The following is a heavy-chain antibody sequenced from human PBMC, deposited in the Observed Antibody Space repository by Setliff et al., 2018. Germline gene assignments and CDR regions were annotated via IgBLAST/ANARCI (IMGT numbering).Heavy chain of an antibody. CDR3: AXVYAYSYGFDS. CDR1: GFTFSGYS. V-gene: IGHV3-48*01. CDR2: ISGSSHII. D-gene: IGHD5-18*01. Sequence: PGGSLRLSCAASGFTFSGYSMNWVRQAPGKGLEWVSYISGSSHIISYADSVKGRFTISXXXAKXXXXXXXXXXXXXXXXVYXCAXVYAYSYGFDSWGQGTQVTVSS. J-gene: IGHJ4*02.